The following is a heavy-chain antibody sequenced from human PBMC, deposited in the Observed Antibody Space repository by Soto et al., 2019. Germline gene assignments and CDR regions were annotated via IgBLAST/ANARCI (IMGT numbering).Heavy chain of an antibody. CDR1: GNSFTPSG. Sequence: PGATLNIRWAVSGNSFTPSGICRVCKLPGKGLEWMGIIYPGDSDTRYTPSCQGQVTNTADKSISTAYLQWSSLKASDTAMYYWARHHASYNGYVNFDYRGPGTRVTVYS. CDR2: IYPGDSDT. J-gene: IGHJ4*02. V-gene: IGHV5-51*01. D-gene: IGHD5-12*01. CDR3: ARHHASYNGYVNFDY.